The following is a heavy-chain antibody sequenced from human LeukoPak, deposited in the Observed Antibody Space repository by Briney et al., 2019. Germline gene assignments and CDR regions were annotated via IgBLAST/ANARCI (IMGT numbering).Heavy chain of an antibody. CDR1: GGSISSYN. J-gene: IGHJ3*02. CDR3: ARVRAVAITMIVVNAFDI. D-gene: IGHD3-22*01. CDR2: IYYSGST. V-gene: IGHV4-59*01. Sequence: PSETLSLTCTVSGGSISSYNWSWIRQPPGKGLEWIGYIYYSGSTNYNPSLKSRVTISVDTSKNQFSLKLSSVTAADTAVYYCARVRAVAITMIVVNAFDIWGQGTMVTVSS.